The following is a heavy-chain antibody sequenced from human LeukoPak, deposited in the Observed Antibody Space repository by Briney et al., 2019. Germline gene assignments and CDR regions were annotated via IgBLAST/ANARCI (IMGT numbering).Heavy chain of an antibody. CDR3: ARYGSGTSYITNYFDY. J-gene: IGHJ4*02. V-gene: IGHV3-48*02. CDR2: IRTTAEGAKYA. CDR1: GFSFTDYP. Sequence: GGSLSLSCATSGFSFTDYPMNWVRQAPGKGLEWISNIRTTAEGAKYAYYADSVKGRFTISRDNAKHSLYLQMKSLGDEDTAVYYCARYGSGTSYITNYFDYWGQGTPVTVPS. D-gene: IGHD3-10*01.